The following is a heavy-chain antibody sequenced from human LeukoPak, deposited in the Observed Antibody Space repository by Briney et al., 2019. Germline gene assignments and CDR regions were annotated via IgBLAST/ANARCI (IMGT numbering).Heavy chain of an antibody. J-gene: IGHJ4*02. Sequence: PSGTLSLTCGVSGGSVSGTNWWSWVRQPPGLGLEWIGEISLRGLTNYNPSLRSRLTMSLDESKNQASLNLTSVTAADTAVYYCSRESGPFSPFGFWGQGTLVSVHS. V-gene: IGHV4-4*02. CDR2: ISLRGLT. CDR1: GGSVSGTNW. CDR3: SRESGPFSPFGF. D-gene: IGHD1-26*01.